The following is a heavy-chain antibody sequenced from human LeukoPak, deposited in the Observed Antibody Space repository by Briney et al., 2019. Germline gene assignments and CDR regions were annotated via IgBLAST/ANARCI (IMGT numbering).Heavy chain of an antibody. Sequence: SETLSLTCAVYGGSFSGYYWSWIRQPPGKGLEWIGEINHSGSTNYNPSLKSRVTISVDTSKNQFSLKLSSVTAADTAVYYCARGGGYSSGWSHYYYMDVWGKGTTVTVSS. CDR1: GGSFSGYY. J-gene: IGHJ6*03. D-gene: IGHD6-19*01. CDR3: ARGGGYSSGWSHYYYMDV. V-gene: IGHV4-34*01. CDR2: INHSGST.